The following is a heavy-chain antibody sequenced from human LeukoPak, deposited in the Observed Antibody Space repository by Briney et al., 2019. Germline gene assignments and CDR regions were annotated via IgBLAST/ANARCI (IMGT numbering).Heavy chain of an antibody. CDR3: ARVVRDYYDP. Sequence: RPGGSLRLSCAASGFILSSYSMNWVRQAPGKGLEWISYISSSSSTIYYADSVKGRFTISRDNAKNSLYLQMNSLRAEDTAVYYCARVVRDYYDPWGQGTLVTVS. V-gene: IGHV3-48*04. J-gene: IGHJ5*02. CDR2: ISSSSSTI. CDR1: GFILSSYS. D-gene: IGHD3-10*01.